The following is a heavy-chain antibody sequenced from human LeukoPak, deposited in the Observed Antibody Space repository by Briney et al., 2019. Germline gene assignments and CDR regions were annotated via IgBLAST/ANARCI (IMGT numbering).Heavy chain of an antibody. CDR2: IYYSGST. J-gene: IGHJ2*01. CDR1: GGSISSYY. V-gene: IGHV4-59*12. CDR3: ARDNESGYYKIGYFDL. D-gene: IGHD3-3*01. Sequence: SETLSLTCTVSGGSISSYYWSWLRQPPGKGLEWIGYIYYSGSTNYNPSLKSRVTISVDTSKNQFSLKLSSVTAADTAVYYCARDNESGYYKIGYFDLWGRGTLVTVSS.